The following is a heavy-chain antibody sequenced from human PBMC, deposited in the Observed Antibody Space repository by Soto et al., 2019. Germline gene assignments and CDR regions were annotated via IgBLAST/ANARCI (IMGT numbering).Heavy chain of an antibody. CDR2: IYHSGST. V-gene: IGHV4-30-2*01. CDR3: ARGRYYDFWSGSYNWFDP. D-gene: IGHD3-3*01. CDR1: GGSISSGGYS. J-gene: IGHJ5*02. Sequence: PSETLSLTCAVSGGSISSGGYSWSWIRQPPGKGLEWIGYIYHSGSTYYNPSLKSRVTISVDRPKNQFSLKLSSVTAADTAVYYFARGRYYDFWSGSYNWFDPWGQGTLVTVSS.